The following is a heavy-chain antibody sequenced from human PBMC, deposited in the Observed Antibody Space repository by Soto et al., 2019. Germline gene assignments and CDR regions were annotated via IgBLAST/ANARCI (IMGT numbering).Heavy chain of an antibody. Sequence: QVTLKESGPVLVKPTETLTLTCTVSGFSLSDAKMGVSWIRQPPGKALEWLSHTYSNDEKSYSTSLKSRLSISKDTSKSQVVLTMTDMDPVDTATYYCARMHYAKNWSPPDYWGQGTLVTVSS. CDR1: GFSLSDAKMG. J-gene: IGHJ4*02. CDR3: ARMHYAKNWSPPDY. V-gene: IGHV2-26*01. CDR2: TYSNDEK. D-gene: IGHD2-2*01.